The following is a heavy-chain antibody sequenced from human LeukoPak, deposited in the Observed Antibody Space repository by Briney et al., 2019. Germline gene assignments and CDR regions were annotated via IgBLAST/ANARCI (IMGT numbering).Heavy chain of an antibody. CDR3: ARSYGDYVPPPFDY. Sequence: SETLSLTCTVSGGSISSGDYYWSWIRQPPGKGLKWIGYIYYSGSTYYYPSLKSRVTISVDTSKNQFSLKLSSVTAADTAVYYCARSYGDYVPPPFDYWGQGTLVTVSS. CDR2: IYYSGST. V-gene: IGHV4-30-4*01. D-gene: IGHD4-17*01. CDR1: GGSISSGDYY. J-gene: IGHJ4*02.